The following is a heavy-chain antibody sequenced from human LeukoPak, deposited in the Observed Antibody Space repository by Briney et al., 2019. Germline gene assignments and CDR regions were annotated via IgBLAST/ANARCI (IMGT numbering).Heavy chain of an antibody. V-gene: IGHV4-34*01. CDR1: GGSFSGYY. CDR2: INHSGST. Sequence: SETLSLTCAVYGGSFSGYYWSWIRQPPGKGLEWIGEINHSGSTNYNPSLKSRVTISVDTSKNQFSLKLSSVTAADAAVYYCARDRAGIAVAGTGGNWFDPWGQGTLVTVSS. CDR3: ARDRAGIAVAGTGGNWFDP. D-gene: IGHD6-19*01. J-gene: IGHJ5*02.